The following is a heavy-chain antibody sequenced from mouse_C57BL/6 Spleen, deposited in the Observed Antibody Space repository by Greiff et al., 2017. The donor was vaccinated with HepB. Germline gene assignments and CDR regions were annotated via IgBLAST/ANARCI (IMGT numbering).Heavy chain of an antibody. CDR2: IDPETGGT. J-gene: IGHJ2*01. Sequence: QVQLKESGAELVRPGASVTLSCKASGYTFTDYEMHWVKQTPVHGLEWIGAIDPETGGTAYNQKFKGKAILTADKSSSTAYMELRSLTSEDSAVYYCTRGHYYGSSLYALDYWGQGTTLTVSS. V-gene: IGHV1-15*01. D-gene: IGHD1-1*01. CDR1: GYTFTDYE. CDR3: TRGHYYGSSLYALDY.